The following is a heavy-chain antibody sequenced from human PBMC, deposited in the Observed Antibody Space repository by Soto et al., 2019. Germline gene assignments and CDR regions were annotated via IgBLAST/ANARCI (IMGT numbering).Heavy chain of an antibody. J-gene: IGHJ4*02. CDR2: IYHSGST. CDR1: GYSISSGYY. CDR3: ARGGYDFWSGYCGY. V-gene: IGHV4-38-2*01. Sequence: QVQLQESGPGLVKPSETLSLTCAVSGYSISSGYYWGWIRQPPGKGLEWIGSIYHSGSTYYNPSLKSRVTISVDTSKNQFSLKLSSVTAADTAVYYCARGGYDFWSGYCGYWGQGTLVTVSS. D-gene: IGHD3-3*01.